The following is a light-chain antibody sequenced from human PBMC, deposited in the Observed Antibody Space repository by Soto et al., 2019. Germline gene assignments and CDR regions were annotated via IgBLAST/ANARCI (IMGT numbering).Light chain of an antibody. Sequence: DIQMNQSPSTLSASVGDRVTITCRASQSISTWLAWYQQKPGKAPNLLIYKASSLESGVPSRFSGSGSGTEFTLTISSLQPEDFATYYCQQYNSYSQTFGQGSKVDI. CDR3: QQYNSYSQT. V-gene: IGKV1-5*03. CDR1: QSISTW. J-gene: IGKJ1*01. CDR2: KAS.